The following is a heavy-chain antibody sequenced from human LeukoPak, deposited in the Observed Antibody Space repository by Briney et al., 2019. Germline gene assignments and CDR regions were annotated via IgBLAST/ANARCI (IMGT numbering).Heavy chain of an antibody. CDR2: INSDGSST. Sequence: GGSLRLSCAASGFTFSSYWMHWVRQAPGKGLVWVSRINSDGSSTSYVDSVKGRFTISRDNAKNTLYLQMNSLRAEDTAVYYCARVSEQWLALGYWGQGTLVTVSS. D-gene: IGHD6-19*01. CDR3: ARVSEQWLALGY. CDR1: GFTFSSYW. J-gene: IGHJ4*02. V-gene: IGHV3-74*01.